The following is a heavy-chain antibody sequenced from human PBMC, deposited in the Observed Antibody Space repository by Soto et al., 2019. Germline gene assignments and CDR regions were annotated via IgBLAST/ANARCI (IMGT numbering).Heavy chain of an antibody. CDR3: ARGPGYYFHY. Sequence: EVQLVESGGGLVQPGGSLRLSCAASGFTFSSYAMHWVRQAPGKGLEYVSAISSNGGSTYYANSVKGRFTISRDNSKNTLYLQMGSLGAEDMGVYYCARGPGYYFHYGGQGTLVTVSS. V-gene: IGHV3-64*01. CDR2: ISSNGGST. J-gene: IGHJ4*02. CDR1: GFTFSSYA.